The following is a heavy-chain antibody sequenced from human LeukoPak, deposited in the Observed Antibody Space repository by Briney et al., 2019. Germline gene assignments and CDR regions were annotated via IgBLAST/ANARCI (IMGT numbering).Heavy chain of an antibody. J-gene: IGHJ4*02. D-gene: IGHD2-2*02. CDR1: GFTFSSYW. Sequence: PGGSLRLSCAASGFTFSSYWMHWVRQAPGKGLEWVSRINTDGSSTTYADSVKGRFTMSRDNAKNTVHLQMNSLRAEDTAVYYCARGFVLVPAAIQDSGGQGTLVTVSS. CDR2: INTDGSST. CDR3: ARGFVLVPAAIQDS. V-gene: IGHV3-74*01.